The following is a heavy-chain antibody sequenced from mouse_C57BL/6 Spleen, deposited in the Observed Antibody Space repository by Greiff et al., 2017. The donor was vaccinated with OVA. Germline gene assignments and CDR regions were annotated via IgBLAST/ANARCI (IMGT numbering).Heavy chain of an antibody. J-gene: IGHJ3*01. CDR2: IDPSDSET. D-gene: IGHD2-5*01. CDR3: ARWGSNYGAY. Sequence: QVQLQQPGAELVRPGSSVKLSCKASGYTFTSYWMHWVKQRPIQGLEWIGNIDPSDSETHYNQKFKDKATLTVDKSSSTAYMQLSSLTSEDSAVYYCARWGSNYGAYWGQGTLVTVSA. V-gene: IGHV1-52*01. CDR1: GYTFTSYW.